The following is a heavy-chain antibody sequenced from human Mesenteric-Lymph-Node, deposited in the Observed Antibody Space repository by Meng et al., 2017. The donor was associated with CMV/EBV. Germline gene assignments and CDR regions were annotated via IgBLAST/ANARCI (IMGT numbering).Heavy chain of an antibody. CDR1: GYTLTEIS. Sequence: ASVKVSCKVSGYTLTEISRHWVRQGPDKGLEWVGGIIPNFDTTTSAQKFQGRVTITTDISTTTAYLELRSLRSEDTAIYYCATASWDSSSWKKDYWGQGTLVTVSS. D-gene: IGHD6-13*01. J-gene: IGHJ4*02. CDR2: IIPNFDTT. CDR3: ATASWDSSSWKKDY. V-gene: IGHV1-24*01.